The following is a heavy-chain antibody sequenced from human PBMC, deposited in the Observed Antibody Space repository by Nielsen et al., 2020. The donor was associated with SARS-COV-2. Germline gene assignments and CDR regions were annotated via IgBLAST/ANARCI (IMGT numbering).Heavy chain of an antibody. J-gene: IGHJ4*02. Sequence: GESLKISCSASGLIFRSFWMVWVRQAPGKGLEWVVKINEYGSVVNYVDSVKGRFTISRDNAGKSLFLQMNSLRAEDTAVYYCARDAAYSRFDYWGQGTLVTVSS. V-gene: IGHV3-7*05. CDR2: INEYGSVV. D-gene: IGHD4-11*01. CDR3: ARDAAYSRFDY. CDR1: GLIFRSFW.